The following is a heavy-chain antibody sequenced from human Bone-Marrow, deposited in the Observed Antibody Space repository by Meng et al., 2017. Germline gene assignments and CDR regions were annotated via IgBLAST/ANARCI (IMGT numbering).Heavy chain of an antibody. CDR1: GDSISSGGYY. J-gene: IGHJ1*01. Sequence: VQLQGSGPGLVQPSQTLSLTCTVSGDSISSGGYYWSWIRQHPGKGLEWIGYIYYSGSTYYNPSLKSRVTISVDTSKNQFSLKLSSVTAADTAVYYCARGPLSAAGTMGYFQHWGQGTLVTVSS. CDR2: IYYSGST. CDR3: ARGPLSAAGTMGYFQH. V-gene: IGHV4-31*03. D-gene: IGHD6-13*01.